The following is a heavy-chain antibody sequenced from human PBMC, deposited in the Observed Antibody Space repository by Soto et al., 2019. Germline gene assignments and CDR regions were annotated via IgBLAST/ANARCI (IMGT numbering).Heavy chain of an antibody. D-gene: IGHD6-6*01. CDR3: ARRPGQLVLNFFDY. Sequence: QLQLQESGPGLVKSSETLSLTCSVSGGSISRSSYYWGWIRQPPGQGLEWIGSIFYSGSTYYNPSLKSRVTISVDTSKNHFSLKLSSVTAADTAVYYCARRPGQLVLNFFDYWGQGALVTVSS. CDR2: IFYSGST. CDR1: GGSISRSSYY. V-gene: IGHV4-39*02. J-gene: IGHJ4*02.